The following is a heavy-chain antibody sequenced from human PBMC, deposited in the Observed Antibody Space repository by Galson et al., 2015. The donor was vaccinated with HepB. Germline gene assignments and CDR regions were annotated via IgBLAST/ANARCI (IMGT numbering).Heavy chain of an antibody. CDR3: AKDGCSSTSCYRPYYYYYYMDV. J-gene: IGHJ6*03. D-gene: IGHD2-2*01. V-gene: IGHV3-30*18. CDR1: GFTFSSYG. CDR2: ISYDGSNK. Sequence: SLRLSCAASGFTFSSYGMHWVRQAPGKGLEWVAVISYDGSNKYYADSVKGRFTISRDNSKNTLYLQMNSLRAEDTAVYYCAKDGCSSTSCYRPYYYYYYMDVWGKGTTVTVSS.